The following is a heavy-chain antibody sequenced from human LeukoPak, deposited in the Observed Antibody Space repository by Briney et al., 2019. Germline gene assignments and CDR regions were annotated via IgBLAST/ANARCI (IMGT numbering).Heavy chain of an antibody. CDR2: IKQDGSEK. Sequence: GGSLRLSCAASGFTFSSYWMSWVRQAAGKGLEWVANIKQDGSEKYYVDSVKGRFTISRDNAKNSLYLQMNSLRAEDTAVYYCASLIAVAWPFDYWGQGTLVTVSS. J-gene: IGHJ4*02. CDR1: GFTFSSYW. CDR3: ASLIAVAWPFDY. D-gene: IGHD6-19*01. V-gene: IGHV3-7*01.